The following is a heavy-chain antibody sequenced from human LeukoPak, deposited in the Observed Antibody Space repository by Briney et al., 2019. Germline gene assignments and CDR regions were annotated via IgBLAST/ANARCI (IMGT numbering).Heavy chain of an antibody. CDR1: GYTFTGYY. CDR2: INPNSGGT. J-gene: IGHJ6*03. Sequence: ASVKVSCKASGYTFTGYYMYWVRQAPGQGLEWMGWINPNSGGTNYAQKFQGRVTMTRDTSISTAYMELSRLRSDDTAVYYCARARIAARQSLPYYMDVWGKGTTVTVSS. CDR3: ARARIAARQSLPYYMDV. V-gene: IGHV1-2*02. D-gene: IGHD6-6*01.